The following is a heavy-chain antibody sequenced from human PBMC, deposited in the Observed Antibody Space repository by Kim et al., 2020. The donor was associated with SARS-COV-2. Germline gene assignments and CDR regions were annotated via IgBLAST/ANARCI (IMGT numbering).Heavy chain of an antibody. CDR2: IYYSGST. J-gene: IGHJ4*02. D-gene: IGHD3-9*01. V-gene: IGHV4-59*01. CDR1: GGSISSYY. CDR3: ARSISYYDILTGYFPYYFDF. Sequence: SETLSLTCTVSGGSISSYYWSWIRQPPGKGLEWIGYIYYSGSTNYNPSLKSRVTISVDTSKNQFSLKLSSVTPADTAVYYCARSISYYDILTGYFPYYFDFWGQGALVTVSS.